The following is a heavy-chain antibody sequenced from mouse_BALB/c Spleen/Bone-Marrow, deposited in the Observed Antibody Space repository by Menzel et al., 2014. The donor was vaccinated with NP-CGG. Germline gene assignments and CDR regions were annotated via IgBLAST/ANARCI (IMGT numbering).Heavy chain of an antibody. V-gene: IGHV1S22*01. D-gene: IGHD1-2*01. CDR3: ARRLRGYYAMDY. CDR1: GYTFTNYW. CDR2: VYPGRGSI. Sequence: LQQSGSELVRPGASVKLSCRASGYTFTNYWIHWVKQRPGQGLEWIGNVYPGRGSINSDEKFKTKATLTVDTSSSTAYMLHNSLTSEDSAVYYCARRLRGYYAMDYWGQGTSVTVSS. J-gene: IGHJ4*01.